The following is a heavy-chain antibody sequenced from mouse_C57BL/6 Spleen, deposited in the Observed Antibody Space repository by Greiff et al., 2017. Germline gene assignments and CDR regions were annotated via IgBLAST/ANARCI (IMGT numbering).Heavy chain of an antibody. D-gene: IGHD2-4*01. CDR1: GYTFTSYW. V-gene: IGHV1-52*01. J-gene: IGHJ2*01. CDR2: IDPSDSEP. CDR3: ARGTVYDYSPAVFDY. Sequence: QVQLQQPGAELVRPGSSVKLSCKASGYTFTSYWMHWVKQRPIKGLEWIGNIDPSDSEPHYNQKFKDKATLTVDKSSSTAYMQLSSLTSEDSAVYYGARGTVYDYSPAVFDYWGQGTTLTVSS.